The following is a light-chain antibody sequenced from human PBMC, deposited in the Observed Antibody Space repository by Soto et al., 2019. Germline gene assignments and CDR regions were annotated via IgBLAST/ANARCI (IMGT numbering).Light chain of an antibody. CDR1: SGHSSYA. Sequence: QAVVTQSPSASASLGASVKLTCTLSSGHSSYAIAWHQQQPEKGPRYLMKLNSDGSHSTGDGIPDRFSGSSSGAERYLTISSLQAEDEADYYCQTCGSDNVVFGGGTKVTVL. CDR3: QTCGSDNVV. CDR2: LNSDGSH. V-gene: IGLV4-69*01. J-gene: IGLJ2*01.